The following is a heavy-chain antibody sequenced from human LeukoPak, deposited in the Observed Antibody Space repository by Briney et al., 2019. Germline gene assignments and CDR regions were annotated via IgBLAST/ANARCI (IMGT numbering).Heavy chain of an antibody. CDR2: ISYDGSNK. D-gene: IGHD3-10*01. CDR3: AKDRGAREEVWSFVYGMDV. Sequence: SGGSLRLSCAASGLTFSSYGMHWVRQAPGKGLEWVAVISYDGSNKYYADSVKGRFTISRDNSKNTLYLQMNSLRAEDTAVYYCAKDRGAREEVWSFVYGMDVWGQGTTVTVSS. V-gene: IGHV3-30*18. CDR1: GLTFSSYG. J-gene: IGHJ6*02.